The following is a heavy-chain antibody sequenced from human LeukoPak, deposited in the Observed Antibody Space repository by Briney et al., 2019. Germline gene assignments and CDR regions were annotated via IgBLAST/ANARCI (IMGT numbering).Heavy chain of an antibody. V-gene: IGHV3-23*01. J-gene: IGHJ4*02. CDR3: AKRDYGDYEVPFDY. D-gene: IGHD4-17*01. Sequence: GGSLRLSCAASGFTFSSYAMSWVRQAPRKGLEWGSAISGSGGSTYYADSVKGRFTISRDNSKNTRYLQMNSLRAEDTAVYYCAKRDYGDYEVPFDYWGQGSLVTVSS. CDR2: ISGSGGST. CDR1: GFTFSSYA.